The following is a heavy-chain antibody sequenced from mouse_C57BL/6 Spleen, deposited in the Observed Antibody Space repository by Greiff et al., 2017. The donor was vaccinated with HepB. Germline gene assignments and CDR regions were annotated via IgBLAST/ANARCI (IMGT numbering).Heavy chain of an antibody. V-gene: IGHV1-53*01. CDR3: ARWGGSSYWYFDV. CDR1: GFTFTSYW. J-gene: IGHJ1*03. CDR2: INPSNGGT. D-gene: IGHD1-1*01. Sequence: QVQLQQPGTELVKPGASVKLSCKASGFTFTSYWMHWVKQRPGQGLEWIGNINPSNGGTNYNEKFKSKATLTVDKSSSTAYMQLSSLTSEDSAVYYCARWGGSSYWYFDVWGTGTTVTVSS.